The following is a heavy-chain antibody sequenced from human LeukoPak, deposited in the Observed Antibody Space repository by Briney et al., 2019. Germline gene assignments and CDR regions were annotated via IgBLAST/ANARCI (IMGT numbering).Heavy chain of an antibody. Sequence: GGSLRLSCAASGFTFSSSSISWVRQAPGKGLEWVSAITDAAGSTHYADSVKGRFTISSDNSKNTVYLQMNSLRPEDMAVYYCAKEIFSGLLYIDYWGQGTLVTVSS. CDR2: ITDAAGST. D-gene: IGHD5-12*01. CDR1: GFTFSSSS. V-gene: IGHV3-23*01. J-gene: IGHJ4*02. CDR3: AKEIFSGLLYIDY.